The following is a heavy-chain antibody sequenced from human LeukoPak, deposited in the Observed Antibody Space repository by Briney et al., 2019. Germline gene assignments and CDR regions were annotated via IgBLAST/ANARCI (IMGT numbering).Heavy chain of an antibody. CDR2: IYYSGST. V-gene: IGHV4-59*01. Sequence: PSETLSLTCTVSGGSISSYYWSWIRQPPGKGLEWIGYIYYSGSTSYNPSLKSRVTISVDTSKHQFSLTLSSVTAADTAVYYCARAPRDYGSGSYLYYYIDYWGQGTLVTVSS. CDR1: GGSISSYY. CDR3: ARAPRDYGSGSYLYYYIDY. D-gene: IGHD3-10*01. J-gene: IGHJ4*02.